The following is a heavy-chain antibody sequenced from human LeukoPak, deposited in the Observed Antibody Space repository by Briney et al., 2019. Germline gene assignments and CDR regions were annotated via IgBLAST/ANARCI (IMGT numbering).Heavy chain of an antibody. CDR2: IKQDGSET. J-gene: IGHJ4*02. CDR3: AREDIVATHYFDY. CDR1: GFTFSSYW. D-gene: IGHD5-12*01. V-gene: IGHV3-7*01. Sequence: GGSLRLSCAASGFTFSSYWMSWVRHAPGKGLEGVANIKQDGSETYYVDSVKGRFTNSRDNAKNSLYLQMNSLRAEDTVVYYCAREDIVATHYFDYWGQGTLVTVSS.